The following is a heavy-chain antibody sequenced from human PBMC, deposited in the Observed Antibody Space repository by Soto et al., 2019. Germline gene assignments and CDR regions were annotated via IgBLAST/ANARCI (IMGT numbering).Heavy chain of an antibody. J-gene: IGHJ4*02. CDR3: ARSGPTAPYYDFWSGYSDY. CDR1: GYTFTGYY. V-gene: IGHV1-2*04. Sequence: ASVKVSCKASGYTFTGYYMHWVRQAPGQGLEWMGWINPNSGGTNYAQKFQGWVTMTRDTSISTAYMELSRLRSDDTAVYYCARSGPTAPYYDFWSGYSDYWGQGTLVTVSS. D-gene: IGHD3-3*01. CDR2: INPNSGGT.